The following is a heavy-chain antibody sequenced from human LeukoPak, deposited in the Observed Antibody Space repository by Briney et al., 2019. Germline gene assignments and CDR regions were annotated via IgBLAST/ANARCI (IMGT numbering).Heavy chain of an antibody. Sequence: GGSLRLSCAASGFTFSSYSMNWVRQAPGKGLEWVSSISSSSSYIYYADSVKGRFTISRHNAKNSLYLQMNSLRAEDTAVYYCARDPRYCSGGSCYSEGWVDYWGQGTLVTVSS. J-gene: IGHJ4*02. V-gene: IGHV3-21*01. CDR1: GFTFSSYS. D-gene: IGHD2-15*01. CDR3: ARDPRYCSGGSCYSEGWVDY. CDR2: ISSSSSYI.